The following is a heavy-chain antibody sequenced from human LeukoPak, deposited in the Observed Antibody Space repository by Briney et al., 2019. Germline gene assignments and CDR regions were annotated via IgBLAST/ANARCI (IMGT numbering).Heavy chain of an antibody. Sequence: GGSLRLSCAASGFTFSSYAMSWVRQAPGKGLEWVGRIRSKANSYATAYAASVKGRFTISRDDSKNTAYLQMNSLKTEDTAVYYCTRLEVGACDIWGQGTMVTVSS. D-gene: IGHD1-26*01. J-gene: IGHJ3*02. V-gene: IGHV3-73*01. CDR1: GFTFSSYA. CDR3: TRLEVGACDI. CDR2: IRSKANSYAT.